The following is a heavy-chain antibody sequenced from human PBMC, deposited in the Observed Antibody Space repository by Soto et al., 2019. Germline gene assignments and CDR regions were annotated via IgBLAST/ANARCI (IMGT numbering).Heavy chain of an antibody. Sequence: PGGSLRLSCAASGFIFSSYWMHWVRQAPGKGLVWVSRINTDGSSTTHADSVKGRFTTSRDNAKNTLYLQINSLRAEDTAVYYCARCNGDCPGPLDYWGPGTLVTVSS. CDR3: ARCNGDCPGPLDY. J-gene: IGHJ4*02. V-gene: IGHV3-74*01. D-gene: IGHD2-21*02. CDR2: INTDGSST. CDR1: GFIFSSYW.